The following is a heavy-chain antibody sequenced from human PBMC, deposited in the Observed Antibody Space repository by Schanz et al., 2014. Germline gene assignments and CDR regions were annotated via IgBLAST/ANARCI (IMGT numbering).Heavy chain of an antibody. V-gene: IGHV3-23*01. CDR1: GFSFGTYA. CDR3: AKSQGSSFDS. D-gene: IGHD6-13*01. Sequence: EAQLLESGGGLAQPGGSLRLSCAASGFSFGTYAMSWVRKAPGKGLLWVSSISGTSADDTYYADSVKGSFTISRDNSKNTLYLQMSSLRAEDAAVYCCAKSQGSSFDSWGQGTLVTVSS. CDR2: ISGTSADDT. J-gene: IGHJ4*02.